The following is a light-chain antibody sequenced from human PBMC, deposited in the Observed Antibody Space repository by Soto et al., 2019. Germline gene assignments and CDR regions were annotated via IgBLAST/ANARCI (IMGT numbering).Light chain of an antibody. CDR3: QHYKSYPWT. CDR1: QSIDSW. Sequence: DSQMTQSPSSMSASVGDRVAMTCRASQSIDSWLAWYQQKPGKAPKFLMYKASNLESGVPSRFSGSGSETEFTLTISSLQPDDFAIYYCQHYKSYPWTFGQGTKVDIK. V-gene: IGKV1-5*03. J-gene: IGKJ1*01. CDR2: KAS.